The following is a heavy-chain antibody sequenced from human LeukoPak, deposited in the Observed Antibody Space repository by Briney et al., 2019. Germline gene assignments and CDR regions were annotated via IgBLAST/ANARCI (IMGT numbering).Heavy chain of an antibody. Sequence: ASVKVSCKASGYTFTSYYMHWVRQAPGQGLEWVGWISAYNGNTKCAHKLQGRVTMTTDTSTSTAYMELRSLRSDDTAVYYCARDVIPYTSGYYRPLDYWGQGTLVTVSS. V-gene: IGHV1-18*04. J-gene: IGHJ4*02. D-gene: IGHD6-19*01. CDR1: GYTFTSYY. CDR3: ARDVIPYTSGYYRPLDY. CDR2: ISAYNGNT.